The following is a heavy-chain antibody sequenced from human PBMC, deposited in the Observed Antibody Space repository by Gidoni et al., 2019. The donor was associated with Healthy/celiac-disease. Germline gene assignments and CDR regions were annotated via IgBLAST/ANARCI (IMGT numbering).Heavy chain of an antibody. CDR2: IDWDDDK. V-gene: IGHV2-70*01. J-gene: IGHJ6*02. Sequence: QVTLRESGPALVKPTQTLTLTCTFSGFSLSTSGMCVSWIRQPPGKALEWLALIDWDDDKYYSTSLKTRLTISKDTSKNQVVLTMTNMDPVDTATYYCARIPVVAVAGPYYYYYYGMDVWGQGTTVTVSS. CDR3: ARIPVVAVAGPYYYYYYGMDV. D-gene: IGHD6-19*01. CDR1: GFSLSTSGMC.